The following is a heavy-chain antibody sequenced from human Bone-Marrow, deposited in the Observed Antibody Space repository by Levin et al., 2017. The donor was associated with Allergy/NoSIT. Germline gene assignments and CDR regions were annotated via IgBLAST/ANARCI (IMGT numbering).Heavy chain of an antibody. Sequence: SETLSLTCAVYGGSFSGYYWTWIRQPPGKGLEWIGEIDHSGSTNYNPSPKSRVTISVDTSKNQFSLKLSSVIAADTAVYFCARGRYYFGSGSFGDYWGHGILVAVSS. CDR3: ARGRYYFGSGSFGDY. CDR1: GGSFSGYY. CDR2: IDHSGST. J-gene: IGHJ4*01. D-gene: IGHD3-10*01. V-gene: IGHV4-34*01.